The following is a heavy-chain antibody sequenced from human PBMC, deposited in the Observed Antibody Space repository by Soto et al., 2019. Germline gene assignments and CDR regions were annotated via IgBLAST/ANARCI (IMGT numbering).Heavy chain of an antibody. CDR2: ISAYSGNT. V-gene: IGHV1-18*01. CDR3: ARASTVTGTYYYYGMDV. D-gene: IGHD4-17*01. CDR1: GYTFTSYG. Sequence: QVQLVQSGAEVKKPGASVKVSCKASGYTFTSYGISWVRQAPGQGLEWMGWISAYSGNTNYAQKLQGRVTMTTDTATSTAYMELRSLRSDDTAVYYCARASTVTGTYYYYGMDVWGQGTTVTVSS. J-gene: IGHJ6*02.